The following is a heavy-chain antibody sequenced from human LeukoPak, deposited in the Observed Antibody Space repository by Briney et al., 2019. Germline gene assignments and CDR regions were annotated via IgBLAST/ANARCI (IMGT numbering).Heavy chain of an antibody. V-gene: IGHV1-8*01. Sequence: ASVKVSCKASGYTFANYDINWVRQAAGQGLEWMGWMNPNTGNTGHAQEFQGRVTMTRNTSISTAYMELSSLKSEDTAVYYCARGRPPGWLDPWGQGTLVTVSS. CDR1: GYTFANYD. CDR3: ARGRPPGWLDP. CDR2: MNPNTGNT. J-gene: IGHJ5*02.